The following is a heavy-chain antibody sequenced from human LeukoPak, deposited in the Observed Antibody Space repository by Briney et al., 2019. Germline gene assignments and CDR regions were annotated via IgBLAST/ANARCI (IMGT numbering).Heavy chain of an antibody. CDR2: IYYSGST. V-gene: IGHV4-59*01. D-gene: IGHD5-18*01. Sequence: PSETLSLTCTVSGGSISSYYWSWIRQLPGKGLEWIGYIYYSGSTNYNPSLKSRVTISVDTSKNQFSLKLSSVTAADTAVYYCARIIGPHSYDPFDYWGQGTLVTVSS. CDR1: GGSISSYY. CDR3: ARIIGPHSYDPFDY. J-gene: IGHJ4*02.